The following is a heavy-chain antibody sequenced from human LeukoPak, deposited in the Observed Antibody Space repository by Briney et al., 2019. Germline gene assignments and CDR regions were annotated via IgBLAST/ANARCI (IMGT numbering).Heavy chain of an antibody. D-gene: IGHD7-27*01. V-gene: IGHV3-15*01. CDR3: TTHFITGGFDF. CDR1: GFTLSNAL. CDR2: IKTKTDGGTK. Sequence: GGSLRLSCAASGFTLSNALMSWVRQAPGQGLEWVGRIKTKTDGGTKDYAAPVYGRFTISRDDSQNTLYLRMNSLKTEDTAVYYCTTHFITGGFDFWGQGTLVTVSS. J-gene: IGHJ4*02.